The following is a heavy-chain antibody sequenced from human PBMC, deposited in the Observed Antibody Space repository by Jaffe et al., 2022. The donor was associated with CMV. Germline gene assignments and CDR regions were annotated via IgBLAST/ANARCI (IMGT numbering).Heavy chain of an antibody. CDR2: IWYDGSNK. CDR1: GFTFSSYG. CDR3: ASVGAITGAFDY. V-gene: IGHV3-33*08. J-gene: IGHJ4*02. D-gene: IGHD1-26*01. Sequence: QVQLVESGGGVVQPGRSLRLSCAASGFTFSSYGMHWVRQAPGKGLEWVAVIWYDGSNKYYADSVKGRFTISRDNSKNTLYLQMNSLRAEDTAVYYCASVGAITGAFDYWGQGTLVTVSS.